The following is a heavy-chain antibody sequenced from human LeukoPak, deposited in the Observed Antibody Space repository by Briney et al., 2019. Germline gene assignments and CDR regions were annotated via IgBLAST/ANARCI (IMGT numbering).Heavy chain of an antibody. CDR2: INHSGST. V-gene: IGHV4-34*01. D-gene: IGHD3-10*01. Sequence: SETLSLTCAVHGGSFSGYYWSWIRQPPGKGLGWIGEINHSGSTNYNPSLKSRVTISVDTSKNQFSLKLSSVTAADTAVYYCARDAEGSGSYYNWFDPWGQGTLVTVSS. CDR1: GGSFSGYY. J-gene: IGHJ5*02. CDR3: ARDAEGSGSYYNWFDP.